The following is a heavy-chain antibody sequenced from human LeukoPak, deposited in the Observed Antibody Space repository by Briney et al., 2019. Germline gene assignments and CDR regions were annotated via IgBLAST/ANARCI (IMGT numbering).Heavy chain of an antibody. Sequence: SVKVSCKASGGTFSSYAISWVRQAPGQGLEWMGRIIPILGTANYAQKFQGRVTITADKSTSTAYMELSSLRSEDTAVYYCARALRRGLLPGNSGWGQGTLVTVSS. CDR3: ARALRRGLLPGNSG. D-gene: IGHD2-2*01. CDR2: IIPILGTA. J-gene: IGHJ4*02. V-gene: IGHV1-69*04. CDR1: GGTFSSYA.